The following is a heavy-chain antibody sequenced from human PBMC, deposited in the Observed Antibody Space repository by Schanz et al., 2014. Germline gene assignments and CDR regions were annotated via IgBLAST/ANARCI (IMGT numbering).Heavy chain of an antibody. CDR3: AKDSCSSTSCYGYGMDV. D-gene: IGHD2-2*01. CDR2: ISGTTTYT. J-gene: IGHJ6*02. V-gene: IGHV3-11*05. CDR1: GFTFRDYY. Sequence: QVQLVESGGGLVKPGGSLRLSCAASGFTFRDYYMSWIRQAPGKGLEWVSYISGTTTYTNYADSVKGRFTVFRDNSKRTLYLEINDPRAEDTAVYYCAKDSCSSTSCYGYGMDVWGHGSTVTVSS.